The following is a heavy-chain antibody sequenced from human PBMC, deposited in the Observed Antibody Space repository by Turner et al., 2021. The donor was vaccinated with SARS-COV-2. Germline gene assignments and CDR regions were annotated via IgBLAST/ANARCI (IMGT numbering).Heavy chain of an antibody. CDR1: GFTFNNYA. D-gene: IGHD2-2*01. V-gene: IGHV3-64*01. J-gene: IGHJ4*02. CDR3: ARQRLNDYAADY. CDR2: ISDDGIST. Sequence: EVQPVASGGDLVQPGGYQKFPCAVSGFTFNNYAMQWVRQAPGKGLDYVSVISDDGISTYYANSVKGRFTISRDNSKNMMYLQMGSLRPEDMAVYYCARQRLNDYAADYWGQGTLVTVSS.